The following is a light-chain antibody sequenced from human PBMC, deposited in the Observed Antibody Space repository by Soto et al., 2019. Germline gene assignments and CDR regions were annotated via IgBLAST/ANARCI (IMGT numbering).Light chain of an antibody. CDR2: DAS. J-gene: IGKJ4*01. Sequence: EVVLTQSPATLSLSPGERATLSCRASESIGNYLAWYQQKLGQAPKLLIYDASHRAIGIPGRFSGDGSGTDFTLTISSPEPEDFAVYYCQWRSDWPPRLTFGGATKVEIK. V-gene: IGKV3-11*01. CDR3: QWRSDWPPRLT. CDR1: ESIGNY.